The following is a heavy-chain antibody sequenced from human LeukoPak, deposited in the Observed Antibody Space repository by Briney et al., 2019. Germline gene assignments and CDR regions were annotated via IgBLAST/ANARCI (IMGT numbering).Heavy chain of an antibody. V-gene: IGHV4-61*08. Sequence: SETLSLTCAVSGGSISSGGYSWSWIRQPPGKGLEWIGYIYYSGSTYYNPSLKSRVTISVDTSKNQFSLKLSSVTAADTAVYYCARMYGDYALFDYWGQGTLVTVSS. D-gene: IGHD4-17*01. CDR3: ARMYGDYALFDY. CDR1: GGSISSGGYS. CDR2: IYYSGST. J-gene: IGHJ4*02.